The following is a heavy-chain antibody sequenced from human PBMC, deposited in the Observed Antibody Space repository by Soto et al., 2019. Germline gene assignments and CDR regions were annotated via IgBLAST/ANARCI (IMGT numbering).Heavy chain of an antibody. CDR2: FSATSENT. CDR1: GFFFSSYT. D-gene: IGHD6-19*01. Sequence: EVQLLESGGGLVQPGGSLRLSCVGSGFFFSSYTMTWVRQAPGKGLEWVSSFSATSENTYYADSVRGRFTISRDNSKNTLFLQRDSLTAEDTAMYYCAKARHQQWVRLPLDYWGQGILVIVSS. V-gene: IGHV3-23*01. CDR3: AKARHQQWVRLPLDY. J-gene: IGHJ4*02.